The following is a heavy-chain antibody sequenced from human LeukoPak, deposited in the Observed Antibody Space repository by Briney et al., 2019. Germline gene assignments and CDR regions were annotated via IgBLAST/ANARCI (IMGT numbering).Heavy chain of an antibody. J-gene: IGHJ3*02. D-gene: IGHD3-22*01. CDR2: ISSSSSCI. V-gene: IGHV3-21*01. CDR3: ARDYYYDSSGYYRPPPHDAFDI. CDR1: GFTFSSYS. Sequence: GGSLRLSCAASGFTFSSYSMNWVRQAPGKGLEWVSSISSSSSCIYYADSVKGRFTISRDNAKNSLYLQMNSLRAEDTAVYYCARDYYYDSSGYYRPPPHDAFDIWGQGTMVTVSS.